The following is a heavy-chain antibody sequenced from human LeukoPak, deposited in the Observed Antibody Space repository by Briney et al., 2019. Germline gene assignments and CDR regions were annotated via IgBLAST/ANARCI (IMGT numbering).Heavy chain of an antibody. CDR2: IYTSGST. CDR3: ARSDAVADYNWFDP. D-gene: IGHD6-19*01. CDR1: GGSISSYY. Sequence: SETLSLTCTVSGGSISSYYWSWIRQPAGKGLEWIGRIYTSGSTNYNPSLKSRVTMSVDTSKNQFPLKLSSVTAADTAVYYCARSDAVADYNWFDPWGQGTLVTVSS. V-gene: IGHV4-4*07. J-gene: IGHJ5*02.